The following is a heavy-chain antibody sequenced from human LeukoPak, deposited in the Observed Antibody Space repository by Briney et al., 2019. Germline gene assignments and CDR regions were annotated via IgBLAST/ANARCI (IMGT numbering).Heavy chain of an antibody. CDR2: ISGSGGST. Sequence: GGTLRLSCAASGFTFSSYGMSWVRQAPGKGLQWVSAISGSGGSTYYADSVKGRFTISRDNSKNTLYLQMNSLRAEDTALYYCARQADTAMLIWSFTDYWGQGTLVTVSS. J-gene: IGHJ4*02. CDR3: ARQADTAMLIWSFTDY. CDR1: GFTFSSYG. V-gene: IGHV3-23*01. D-gene: IGHD5-18*01.